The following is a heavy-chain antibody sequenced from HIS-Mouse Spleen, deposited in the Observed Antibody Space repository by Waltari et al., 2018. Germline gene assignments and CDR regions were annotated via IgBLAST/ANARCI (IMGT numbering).Heavy chain of an antibody. CDR3: AREIPYSSSWYDWYFDL. Sequence: QLQLQESGAGLVKPSETLALTCTVSGGPISRSSYYWGWIRQPPGKGLEWIGSIYYSGGTYYNPSLKSRVTISVDTSKNQFSLKLSSVTAADTAVYYCAREIPYSSSWYDWYFDLWGRGTLVTVSS. D-gene: IGHD6-13*01. J-gene: IGHJ2*01. V-gene: IGHV4-39*07. CDR2: IYYSGGT. CDR1: GGPISRSSYY.